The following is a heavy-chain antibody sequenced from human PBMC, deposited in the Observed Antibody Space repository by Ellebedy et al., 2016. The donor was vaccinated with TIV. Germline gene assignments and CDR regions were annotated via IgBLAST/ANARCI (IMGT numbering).Heavy chain of an antibody. V-gene: IGHV4-59*11. CDR2: IHYNGNT. J-gene: IGHJ2*01. Sequence: MPSETLSLTCTVSGGSISGHFWSWIRQPPGKGLEWIGYIHYNGNTDYNPSLKSRVTISVDTSKNQVSLKLSSLTAADTAVYYCARVVAGPYWHFDLWGRGTLVTVSS. CDR1: GGSISGHF. CDR3: ARVVAGPYWHFDL. D-gene: IGHD6-19*01.